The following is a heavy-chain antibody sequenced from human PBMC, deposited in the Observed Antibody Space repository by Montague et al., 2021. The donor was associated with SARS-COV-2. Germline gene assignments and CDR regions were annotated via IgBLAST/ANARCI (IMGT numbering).Heavy chain of an antibody. Sequence: TLSLTCTVSGGSISSGSYYWSWIRQPAGKGLEWIGRTYTSGTTXYXXXXKSRVTISVDTSKNQFSLKLTSVTAADTAVYYCARAHSGSWAHLDNWGQGSLVTVSS. CDR2: TYTSGTT. V-gene: IGHV4-61*02. CDR3: ARAHSGSWAHLDN. D-gene: IGHD5-12*01. J-gene: IGHJ4*02. CDR1: GGSISSGSYY.